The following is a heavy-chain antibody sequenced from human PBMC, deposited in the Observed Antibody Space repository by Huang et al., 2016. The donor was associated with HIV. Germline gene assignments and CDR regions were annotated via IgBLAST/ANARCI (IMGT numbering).Heavy chain of an antibody. CDR1: GYTFTNYD. V-gene: IGHV1-8*02. D-gene: IGHD4-17*01. J-gene: IGHJ4*02. CDR2: MNPNTGKT. Sequence: QVHLVQSGAEVKKPGASVKVSCKASGYTFTNYDINWVRQAPGRGREWMGWMNPNTGKTGFAQSFQGRVTMTRKTSITTAYMELTSLTSEDTAVYYCARSAYGDLDYWGLGTLVIVSS. CDR3: ARSAYGDLDY.